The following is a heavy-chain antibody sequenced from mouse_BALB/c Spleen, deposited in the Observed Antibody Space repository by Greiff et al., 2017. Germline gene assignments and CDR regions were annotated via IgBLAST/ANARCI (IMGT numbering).Heavy chain of an antibody. CDR3: ARHYYGRDFAY. CDR1: GFTFSSYG. J-gene: IGHJ3*01. V-gene: IGHV5-6*01. CDR2: ISSGGSYT. D-gene: IGHD1-1*01. Sequence: VQLKESGGDLVKPGGSLKLSCAASGFTFSSYGMSWVRQTPDKRLEWVATISSGGSYTYYPDSVKGRFTISRDNAKNTLYLQMSSLKSEDTAMYYCARHYYGRDFAYWGQGTLVTVSA.